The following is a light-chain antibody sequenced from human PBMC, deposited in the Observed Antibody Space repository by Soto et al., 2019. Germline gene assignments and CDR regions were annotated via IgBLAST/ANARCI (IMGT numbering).Light chain of an antibody. CDR2: RTN. Sequence: QTVVTREPSLTVSPGGTVTLTCALTTGAVTSDYYPNWFQRKPGQALRTLIYRTNNKHSWTPARFSGSLLGGKAALTLSGVQPEDEADYYCVLLCSGEWVFGGGTKVTVL. V-gene: IGLV7-43*01. CDR1: TGAVTSDYY. J-gene: IGLJ3*02. CDR3: VLLCSGEWV.